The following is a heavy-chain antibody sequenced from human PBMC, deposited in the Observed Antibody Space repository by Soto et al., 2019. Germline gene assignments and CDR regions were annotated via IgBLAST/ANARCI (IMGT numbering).Heavy chain of an antibody. V-gene: IGHV3-30*04. CDR3: ARDLQAGTDNVNWFDP. CDR1: GFSISRSA. D-gene: IGHD1-1*01. Sequence: QVQLVESGGGVVQPGRSLRLSCAASGFSISRSAMHWVRQAPGKGLDWVAVIAYDGTNKWYADSAKGRFTISRDNSKNTLYLHMTSLRGEDTAVYCCARDLQAGTDNVNWFDPWGQGTLVTVSS. J-gene: IGHJ5*02. CDR2: IAYDGTNK.